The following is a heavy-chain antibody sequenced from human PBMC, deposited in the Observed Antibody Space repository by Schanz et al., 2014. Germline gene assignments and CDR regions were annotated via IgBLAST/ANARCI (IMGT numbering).Heavy chain of an antibody. V-gene: IGHV3-30*02. J-gene: IGHJ3*02. CDR2: IRYDGSNK. Sequence: QVLLVESGGGVVQPGGSLTLSCAASRFTFSSYGMHWVRQAPGKGLEWVAFIRYDGSNKYYADSVKGRFTVSRDNAKNSLYLEMTSXXXXXXXVYYCARENLNWEAFDIWGQGTVVTVSS. D-gene: IGHD7-27*01. CDR3: ARENLNWEAFDI. CDR1: RFTFSSYG.